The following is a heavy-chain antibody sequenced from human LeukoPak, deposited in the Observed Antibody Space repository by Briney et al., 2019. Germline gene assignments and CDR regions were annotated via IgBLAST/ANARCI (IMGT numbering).Heavy chain of an antibody. CDR1: GGSISSSSYY. CDR3: ARGWNDGGKGFDY. Sequence: SETLSLTCTVSGGSISSSSYYWGWIRQPPGKGQDWIGSIYYSGSTYYNPSLKSRVTISADTSKNQFSLKLSSVTAADTAVYYCARGWNDGGKGFDYWGQGTLVTVSS. V-gene: IGHV4-39*01. J-gene: IGHJ4*02. CDR2: IYYSGST. D-gene: IGHD1-1*01.